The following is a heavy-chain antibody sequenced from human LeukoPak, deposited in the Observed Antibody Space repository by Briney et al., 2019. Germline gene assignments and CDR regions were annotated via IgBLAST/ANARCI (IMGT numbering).Heavy chain of an antibody. CDR2: IYYSGST. CDR1: GGSISSGDYY. V-gene: IGHV4-30-4*08. CDR3: ARDPYGGNSGWFDP. D-gene: IGHD4-23*01. Sequence: SQTLSLTCTVSGGSISSGDYYWSWIRQPPGKGLEWIGYIYYSGSTYYNPSLESRVAISVDTSKNQFSLKLSSVTAADTAVYYCARDPYGGNSGWFDPWGQGTLVTVSS. J-gene: IGHJ5*02.